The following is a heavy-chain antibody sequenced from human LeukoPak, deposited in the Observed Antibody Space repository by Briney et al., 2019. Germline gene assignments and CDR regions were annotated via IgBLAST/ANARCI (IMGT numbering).Heavy chain of an antibody. D-gene: IGHD3-22*01. J-gene: IGHJ3*02. V-gene: IGHV3-30*02. CDR3: ARSYSKWFYDAFDI. CDR1: GFTFSSYG. CDR2: IRYDGSNK. Sequence: GGSLRLSCAASGFTFSSYGMHWVRQAPGKGLEWVAFIRYDGSNKYYADSVKGRFTISRDNSKNTLYLQMNSLRAEDTAVYYCARSYSKWFYDAFDIWGQGTMVTVSS.